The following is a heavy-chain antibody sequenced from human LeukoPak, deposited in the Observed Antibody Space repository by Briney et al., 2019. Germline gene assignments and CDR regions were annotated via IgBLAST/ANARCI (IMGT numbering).Heavy chain of an antibody. D-gene: IGHD1-26*01. CDR3: ARLTYAVGATESGY. V-gene: IGHV3-30*04. CDR2: ISYDGSNK. CDR1: GFTFSSYA. Sequence: PGRSLRLFCAASGFTFSSYAMHWVRQAPGKGLEGVAVISYDGSNKYYADSVKGRFTISRDNSKNTLYLQMNSLRAEDTAVYYCARLTYAVGATESGYWGQGTLVTVSS. J-gene: IGHJ4*02.